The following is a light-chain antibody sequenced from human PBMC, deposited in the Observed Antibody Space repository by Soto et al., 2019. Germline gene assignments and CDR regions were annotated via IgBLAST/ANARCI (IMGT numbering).Light chain of an antibody. J-gene: IGLJ1*01. V-gene: IGLV1-40*01. CDR3: QSYDSSLSGFYV. CDR1: SSNIGAGYD. Sequence: QSVLTQPPSVSVAPGQRVTVSCTGRSSNIGAGYDVHWYQQLPGTAPKLLIYGNSNRPSGVPDRFSGSKSGTSASLAITGLQAEDEADYYCQSYDSSLSGFYVFGTGTRSPS. CDR2: GNS.